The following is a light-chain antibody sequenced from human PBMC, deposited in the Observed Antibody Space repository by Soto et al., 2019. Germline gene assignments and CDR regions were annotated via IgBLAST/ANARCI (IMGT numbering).Light chain of an antibody. CDR1: SSNIGATYD. Sequence: QSVLTQPPSVSGAPGQRVTISCTGSSSNIGATYDVHWYQQIPGTAPKLLIYGNINRPSGVPDRFSGSKSGTSASLAITGLQAEDEADYYCQSYDNGLNGVIFGGGTKLTVL. V-gene: IGLV1-40*01. CDR2: GNI. CDR3: QSYDNGLNGVI. J-gene: IGLJ2*01.